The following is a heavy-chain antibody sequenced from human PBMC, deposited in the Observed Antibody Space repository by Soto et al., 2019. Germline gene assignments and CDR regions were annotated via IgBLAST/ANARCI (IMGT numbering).Heavy chain of an antibody. J-gene: IGHJ4*02. D-gene: IGHD2-21*02. CDR1: GFTFSGNG. CDR3: ARDLSGDSYIDY. Sequence: PVGSLRLSCEASGFTFSGNGMHWVRQAPGKGLEWVAVIWYDGSNKHYADSVRGRFTISRDTSKNTLYLQMNSLRAEDTAVYYCARDLSGDSYIDYWGQGTLVTVSS. CDR2: IWYDGSNK. V-gene: IGHV3-33*01.